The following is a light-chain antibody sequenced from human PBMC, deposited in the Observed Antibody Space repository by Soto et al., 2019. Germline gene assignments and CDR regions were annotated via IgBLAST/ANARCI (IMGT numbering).Light chain of an antibody. CDR2: DAS. CDR3: QQFKSRTWT. V-gene: IGKV1-9*01. J-gene: IGKJ1*01. CDR1: QGISSF. Sequence: LPQSPATLSVSPGERVTLSCRASQGISSFLAWYQQKPGKAPKLLIYDASTLQSGVPSRFSGSGSGTEFILTINGLQPDDFATYFCQQFKSRTWTFGQGTKVDNK.